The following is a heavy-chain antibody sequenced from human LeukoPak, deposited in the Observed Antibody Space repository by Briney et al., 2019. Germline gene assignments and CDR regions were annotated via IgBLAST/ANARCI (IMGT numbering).Heavy chain of an antibody. J-gene: IGHJ2*01. CDR2: IYTSGST. V-gene: IGHV4-4*07. CDR3: ARVVPDILTGYYPYWYFDL. Sequence: SETLSLTCTVSGGSISSYYWSWIRQPAGKGLEWIGRIYTSGSTNYNPSLKSRVTMSVDTSKNQFSLKLSSVTAADTAVYYCARVVPDILTGYYPYWYFDLRGRGTLVTVSS. D-gene: IGHD3-9*01. CDR1: GGSISSYY.